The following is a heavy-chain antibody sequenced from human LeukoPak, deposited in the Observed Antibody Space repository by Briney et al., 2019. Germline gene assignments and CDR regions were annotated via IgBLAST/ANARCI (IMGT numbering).Heavy chain of an antibody. V-gene: IGHV4-39*01. CDR3: ARRAFGEFVYYYYMDV. CDR2: IYYSGST. D-gene: IGHD3-10*01. J-gene: IGHJ6*03. CDR1: GGSISSSSYS. Sequence: SETLSLTCTVSGGSISSSSYSWGWIRQPPGKGLEWIGSIYYSGSTYYNPSLKSRVTISVDTSKNQFSLKLSSVTAADTAVYYCARRAFGEFVYYYYMDVWGKGTTVTVSS.